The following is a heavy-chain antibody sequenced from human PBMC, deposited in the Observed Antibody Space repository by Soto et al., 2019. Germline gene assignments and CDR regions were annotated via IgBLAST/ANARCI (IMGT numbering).Heavy chain of an antibody. CDR1: GFTCSSYV. CDR2: ISGSGTNT. D-gene: IGHD5-12*01. J-gene: IGHJ4*02. CDR3: AKDNSPYTGYNSFDY. V-gene: IGHV3-23*01. Sequence: EVRLLESGGGLIQPGGSLRLSCAASGFTCSSYVMSWVRQAPGTGLEWVSGISGSGTNTYYADSVKGRFTISRDNSKNTLYLQMTSLRAEDTAEYYCAKDNSPYTGYNSFDYWGEGTLVTVSS.